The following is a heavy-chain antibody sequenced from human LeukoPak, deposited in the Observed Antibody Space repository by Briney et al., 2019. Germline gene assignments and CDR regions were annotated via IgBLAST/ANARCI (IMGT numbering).Heavy chain of an antibody. Sequence: ASVKVSCKASGYTFTSYYMHWVRQAPGQGLEWMGIINPSGGSTSYAQKFQGRVTMTRDMSASTVYMELSSLRSEDTAVYYCARDYSSGWYSFYSYYMDVWGKGTTVTVSS. D-gene: IGHD6-19*01. V-gene: IGHV1-46*01. J-gene: IGHJ6*03. CDR2: INPSGGST. CDR3: ARDYSSGWYSFYSYYMDV. CDR1: GYTFTSYY.